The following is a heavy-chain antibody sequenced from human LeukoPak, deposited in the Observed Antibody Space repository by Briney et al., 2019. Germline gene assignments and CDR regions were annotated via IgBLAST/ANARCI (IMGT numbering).Heavy chain of an antibody. CDR3: ARDLELGEPLDY. CDR2: IIPILGIA. J-gene: IGHJ4*02. CDR1: GGTFSSYT. D-gene: IGHD3-16*01. V-gene: IGHV1-69*04. Sequence: GSSVKVSCKASGGTFSSYTISWVRQAPGQGLEWMGRIIPILGIANYAQKFQGRVTITADKSTSTAYMELSSLRSEDTAVYYCARDLELGEPLDYWGQGTLVTVSS.